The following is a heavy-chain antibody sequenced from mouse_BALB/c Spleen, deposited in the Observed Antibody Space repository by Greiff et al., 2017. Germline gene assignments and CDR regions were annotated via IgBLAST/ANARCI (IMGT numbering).Heavy chain of an antibody. D-gene: IGHD2-14*01. CDR2: ISSGGSYT. CDR1: GFTFSSYG. CDR3: ARDEGEYDGDWFAY. J-gene: IGHJ3*01. Sequence: EVQLVESGGDLVKPGGSLKLSCAASGFTFSSYGMSWVRQTPDKRLEWVATISSGGSYTYYPDSVKGRFTISRDNAKNTLYLQMSSLKSEDTAMYNSARDEGEYDGDWFAYWGQGTLVTVSA. V-gene: IGHV5-6*01.